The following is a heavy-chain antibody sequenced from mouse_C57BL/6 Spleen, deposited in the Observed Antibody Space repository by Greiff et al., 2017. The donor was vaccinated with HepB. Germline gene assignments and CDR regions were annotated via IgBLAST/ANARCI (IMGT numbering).Heavy chain of an antibody. CDR3: ARYHYDGRYYYAMDY. Sequence: VQLQQSGAELVKPGASVKISCKASGYAFSSYWMNWVKQRPGKGLEWIGQIYPGDGDTNYNGKFKGKATLTADKSSSTAYMQLSSLTSEDSAVYFCARYHYDGRYYYAMDYWGQGTSVTVSS. CDR1: GYAFSSYW. CDR2: IYPGDGDT. J-gene: IGHJ4*01. V-gene: IGHV1-80*01. D-gene: IGHD2-3*01.